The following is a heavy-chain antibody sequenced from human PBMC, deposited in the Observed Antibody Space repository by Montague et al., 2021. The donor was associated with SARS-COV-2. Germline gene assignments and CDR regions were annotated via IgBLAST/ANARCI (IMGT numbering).Heavy chain of an antibody. V-gene: IGHV4-61*01. J-gene: IGHJ3*01. D-gene: IGHD1-26*01. CDR1: GDSISSGNFY. CDR3: ARNHASSYSADAPDL. Sequence: SKTLSLTCTVSGDSISSGNFYWNWIRQHPGKGLEWIGCMYLSGSSDYNPSLKSRVTISLDTSKNQVSLKLTSVTAADMTVYYCARNHASSYSADAPDLWGQGTMVTVSS. CDR2: MYLSGSS.